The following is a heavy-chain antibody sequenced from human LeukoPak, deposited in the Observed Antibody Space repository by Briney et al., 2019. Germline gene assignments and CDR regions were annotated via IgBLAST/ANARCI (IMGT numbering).Heavy chain of an antibody. CDR3: TRIAAAEGHYYYYGMDV. Sequence: SGGSLRLSCAASGFTVSGNYMTWVRQAPGKGLEWVSVLYSGGNAYYADSVKGRFTISRDNSKNTLYLQMNSLRAEDTAVYYCTRIAAAEGHYYYYGMDVWGQGTTVTVSS. D-gene: IGHD6-13*01. V-gene: IGHV3-53*01. J-gene: IGHJ6*02. CDR1: GFTVSGNY. CDR2: LYSGGNA.